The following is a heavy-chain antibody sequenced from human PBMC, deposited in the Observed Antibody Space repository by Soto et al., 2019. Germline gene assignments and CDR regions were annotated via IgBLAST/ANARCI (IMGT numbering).Heavy chain of an antibody. J-gene: IGHJ3*02. V-gene: IGHV3-21*01. CDR3: ARGALQDDAFDI. Sequence: GGSLRLSXAASGFTFSSYSMNWVRQAPGKGLEWVSSISSSSSYIYYADSVKGRFTISRDNAKNSLYLQMNSLRAEDTAVYYCARGALQDDAFDIWGQGTMVTVSS. CDR2: ISSSSSYI. CDR1: GFTFSSYS. D-gene: IGHD4-4*01.